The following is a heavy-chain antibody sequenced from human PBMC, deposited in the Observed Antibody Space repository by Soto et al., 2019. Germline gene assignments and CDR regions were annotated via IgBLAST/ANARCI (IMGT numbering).Heavy chain of an antibody. V-gene: IGHV3-21*01. J-gene: IGHJ6*04. CDR1: GFTFSSYS. D-gene: IGHD4-4*01. CDR3: ARDYSRDGHNYYYYYGMDV. Sequence: GGSLRLSCAASGFTFSSYSMNWVRQAPGKGLEWVSSISSSSSYIYYADSVKGRFTISRDNAKNSLYLQMNSLRAEDTAVYYCARDYSRDGHNYYYYYGMDVWGKGTTLTVSS. CDR2: ISSSSSYI.